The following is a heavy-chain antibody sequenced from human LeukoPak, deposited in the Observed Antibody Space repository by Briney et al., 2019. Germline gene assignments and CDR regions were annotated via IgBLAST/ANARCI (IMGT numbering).Heavy chain of an antibody. J-gene: IGHJ6*03. CDR3: AKTTSSGLRGYYYMDV. Sequence: PGGSLRLSCAASRFTFSSYSMHWVRQAPGKGLEWVAAVSYDGGNKYYADSVTGRFTISRDNSKNTLYLQMNSLRAEDTAVYYCAKTTSSGLRGYYYMDVWGKGTTVTISS. CDR1: RFTFSSYS. D-gene: IGHD3-22*01. CDR2: VSYDGGNK. V-gene: IGHV3-30*04.